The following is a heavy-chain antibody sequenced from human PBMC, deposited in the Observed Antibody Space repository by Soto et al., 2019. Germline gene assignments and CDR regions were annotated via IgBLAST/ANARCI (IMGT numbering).Heavy chain of an antibody. J-gene: IGHJ6*02. CDR1: GGTFSSYA. CDR3: ARVPHSGSYLDYYYGMDV. V-gene: IGHV1-69*13. Sequence: GASVKVSCKASGGTFSSYAISWVRQAPGQGLEWMGGIIPIFGTANYAQKFQGRVTITADESTSTAYMEPSSLRSEDTAVYYCARVPHSGSYLDYYYGMDVWGQGTTVTVSS. D-gene: IGHD3-10*01. CDR2: IIPIFGTA.